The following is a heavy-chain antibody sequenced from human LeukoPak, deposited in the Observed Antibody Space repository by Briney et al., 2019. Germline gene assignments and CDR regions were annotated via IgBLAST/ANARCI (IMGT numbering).Heavy chain of an antibody. V-gene: IGHV4-39*01. CDR2: IFYHGST. D-gene: IGHD2-2*01. J-gene: IGHJ4*02. CDR3: ASGVVPAAIDY. CDR1: VGSISSSPYY. Sequence: SETLSLTCTVSVGSISSSPYYWGWIRQPPGKGLEWIGSIFYHGSTYYNPALKSRVTISVDTSKKQVSLKVTSVTAADTAVYYCASGVVPAAIDYWGQGTLVTVSS.